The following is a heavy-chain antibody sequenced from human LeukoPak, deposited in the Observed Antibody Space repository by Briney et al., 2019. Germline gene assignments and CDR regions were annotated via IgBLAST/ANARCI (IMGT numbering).Heavy chain of an antibody. V-gene: IGHV3-23*01. Sequence: SGGSLRLSCAASGFTYSSYGMTWVRQAPGMGLEWVSGISGSGSRTDYADSVKGRFTISRDNAKNTLCLQMNSLRAEDTAAYYCAKGSREWELLDAFDIWGQGTMVTVSS. CDR2: ISGSGSRT. CDR3: AKGSREWELLDAFDI. D-gene: IGHD1-26*01. CDR1: GFTYSSYG. J-gene: IGHJ3*02.